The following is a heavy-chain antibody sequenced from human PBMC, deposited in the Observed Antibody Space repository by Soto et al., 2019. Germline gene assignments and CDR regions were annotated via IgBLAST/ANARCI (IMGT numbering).Heavy chain of an antibody. D-gene: IGHD6-13*01. CDR1: GGSISSGDYY. V-gene: IGHV4-30-4*01. CDR2: IYYSGST. Sequence: QVQLQESGPVLVKPSQTLSITCTVSGGSISSGDYYWSWIRQPPGKGLEWIGYIYYSGSTYYNLSIKSRVTISVDTSKNQYSPKLSSVTASDTAVYYCAESVGAAAAAFAYWGQGTLVTVS. J-gene: IGHJ4*02. CDR3: AESVGAAAAAFAY.